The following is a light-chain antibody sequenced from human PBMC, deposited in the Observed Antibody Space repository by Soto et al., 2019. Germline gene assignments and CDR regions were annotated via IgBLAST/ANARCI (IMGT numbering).Light chain of an antibody. CDR2: AAS. J-gene: IGKJ1*01. V-gene: IGKV1-39*01. CDR3: QQIYSIPWT. Sequence: DIQMTQSPSSLSASVGDRVTITCRASQSISSYLNWYQQKPGKAPKLLIYAASSLQSGVPSRFSGSASGTDFTLTISSLQPEDFATYYCQQIYSIPWTFGHGTNVDI. CDR1: QSISSY.